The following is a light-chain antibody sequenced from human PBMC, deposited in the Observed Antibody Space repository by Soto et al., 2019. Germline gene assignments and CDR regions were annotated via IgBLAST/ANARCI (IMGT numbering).Light chain of an antibody. CDR2: GAS. Sequence: EIMITQSPATLSVSPGERATLSCRASQSVSSNLAWYQQKRGQAPRLLLYGASTRATGIPARFSGSGSGTEFTLTISSXQSEDFAIYYCQRYNNWPLTFGGGTKVDIK. CDR3: QRYNNWPLT. V-gene: IGKV3-15*01. CDR1: QSVSSN. J-gene: IGKJ4*01.